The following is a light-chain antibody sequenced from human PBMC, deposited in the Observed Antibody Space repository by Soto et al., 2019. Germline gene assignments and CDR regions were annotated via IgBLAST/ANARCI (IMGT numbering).Light chain of an antibody. CDR3: AAWDDSLNAPMV. CDR2: SNN. Sequence: QSVLTQPPSASGTPGQRVTISCSGSSSNIGSNTVNWYQQLPGTAPKLLIYSNNQRSSGVPDRFSGSKSGTSASLAISGLQSEDEADYYCAAWDDSLNAPMVFGGGTKLTVL. J-gene: IGLJ2*01. CDR1: SSNIGSNT. V-gene: IGLV1-44*01.